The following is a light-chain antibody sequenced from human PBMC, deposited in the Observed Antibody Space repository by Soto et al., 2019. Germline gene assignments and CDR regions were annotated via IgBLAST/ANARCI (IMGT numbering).Light chain of an antibody. CDR2: DVS. Sequence: QSVLTQPRSVPGSPGQSVTISCTGTSSDVGAYDYVSWYQHHPGKAPKVTIYDVSKRPSGVPDRFPGSKSGNTASLTISGLQPEDEADYYCSSFVGPYTYVFGTGTKVTVL. J-gene: IGLJ1*01. CDR1: SSDVGAYDY. CDR3: SSFVGPYTYV. V-gene: IGLV2-11*01.